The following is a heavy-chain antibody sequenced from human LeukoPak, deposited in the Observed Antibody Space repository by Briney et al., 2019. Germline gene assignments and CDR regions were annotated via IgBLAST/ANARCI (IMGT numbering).Heavy chain of an antibody. Sequence: ASVKVSCKASGYTFTSYGISWVRQAPGQGLEWMGWISAYNGNTNYAQKLQGRVTTTTDTSTSTAYMELRSLRSDDTAVYYCARASGGVAAAGSRIDYWGQGTLVTVSS. D-gene: IGHD6-13*01. CDR3: ARASGGVAAAGSRIDY. CDR1: GYTFTSYG. CDR2: ISAYNGNT. V-gene: IGHV1-18*01. J-gene: IGHJ4*02.